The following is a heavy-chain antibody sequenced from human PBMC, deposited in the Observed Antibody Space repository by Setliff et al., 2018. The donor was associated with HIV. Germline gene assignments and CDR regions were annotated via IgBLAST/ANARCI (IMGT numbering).Heavy chain of an antibody. CDR2: RSPIFSTT. CDR1: GDTFATYV. J-gene: IGHJ3*02. Sequence: SVKVSCKGSGDTFATYVVSWVRQAPGQGLEWMGGRSPIFSTTNYAQKFQGRVTITTDESTSRAYMELSSLRSEDTAVYYCAITSRGYSLQRGGAFDIWGQGTLVTV. V-gene: IGHV1-69*05. D-gene: IGHD3-22*01. CDR3: AITSRGYSLQRGGAFDI.